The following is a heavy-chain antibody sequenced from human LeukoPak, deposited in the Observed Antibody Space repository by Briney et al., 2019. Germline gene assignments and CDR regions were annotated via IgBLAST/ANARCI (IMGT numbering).Heavy chain of an antibody. Sequence: GGSLRLSCAASGFTFRSYALHWVRQAPGKGLEWVALISYDVSNTYYADSVKGRFTISRDNSKNTLYLQMNSLRAEDTAVYYCAKGQVAGPTNNRFDYWGQGTLVTVSS. CDR3: AKGQVAGPTNNRFDY. CDR1: GFTFRSYA. J-gene: IGHJ4*02. D-gene: IGHD6-19*01. CDR2: ISYDVSNT. V-gene: IGHV3-30*04.